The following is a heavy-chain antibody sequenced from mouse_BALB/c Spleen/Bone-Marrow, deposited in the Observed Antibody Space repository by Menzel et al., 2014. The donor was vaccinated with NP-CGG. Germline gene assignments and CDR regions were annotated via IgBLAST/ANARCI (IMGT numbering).Heavy chain of an antibody. Sequence: QVQLQQSGAELVEPGTSVKLSCKASGYNFTSYWINWVKLRPGQGLEWIGDIYPGSGSTNYNEKFKSKATLTVDTSSSTAYMQLSSLASEDSALYYCARFSQLGLLAYWGQGTLATVSA. CDR2: IYPGSGST. CDR1: GYNFTSYW. D-gene: IGHD3-1*01. CDR3: ARFSQLGLLAY. J-gene: IGHJ3*01. V-gene: IGHV1-55*01.